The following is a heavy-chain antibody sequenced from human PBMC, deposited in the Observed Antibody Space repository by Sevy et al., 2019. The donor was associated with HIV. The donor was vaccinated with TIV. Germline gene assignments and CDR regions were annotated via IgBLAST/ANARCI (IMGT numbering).Heavy chain of an antibody. Sequence: GGSLRLSCEASGFTFRTYGMHWVRQAPGKGLEWVAVTSFDGSNKYYADSVKGRFTISRVNSKNTLYLQMNNLRAEDSAVYYCAKGRGPYYYHGVDVWGQGTTVTVSS. J-gene: IGHJ6*02. CDR2: TSFDGSNK. CDR1: GFTFRTYG. CDR3: AKGRGPYYYHGVDV. V-gene: IGHV3-30*18. D-gene: IGHD3-10*01.